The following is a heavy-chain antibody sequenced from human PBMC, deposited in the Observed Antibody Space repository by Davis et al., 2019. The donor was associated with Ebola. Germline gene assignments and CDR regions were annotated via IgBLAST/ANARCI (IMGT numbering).Heavy chain of an antibody. D-gene: IGHD3-3*01. CDR1: GFTFSSYA. V-gene: IGHV3-30-3*02. CDR2: ISYDGSNK. Sequence: GGSLRLSCAASGFTFSSYAMHWVRQAPGKGLEWVAVISYDGSNKYYADSVKGRFTISRDNSKNTLYLQMNSLRAEDTAVYYCAKVDRVYYDFWSGYYGGGMDVWGQGTTVTVSS. J-gene: IGHJ6*02. CDR3: AKVDRVYYDFWSGYYGGGMDV.